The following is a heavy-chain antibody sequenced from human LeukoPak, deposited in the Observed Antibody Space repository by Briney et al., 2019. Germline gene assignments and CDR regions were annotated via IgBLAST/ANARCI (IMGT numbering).Heavy chain of an antibody. CDR1: NGSISSYF. V-gene: IGHV4-4*07. Sequence: SETLSLTCTVSNGSISSYFWSCIRQPAGKGLEWIGRIHTNGTTNYNPSLKSRVTMSVDTSKNQFSLELSSVTAADTAVYFCAREETTRSQRAFDYWGQGTLVTVSS. CDR2: IHTNGTT. CDR3: AREETTRSQRAFDY. D-gene: IGHD2-15*01. J-gene: IGHJ4*02.